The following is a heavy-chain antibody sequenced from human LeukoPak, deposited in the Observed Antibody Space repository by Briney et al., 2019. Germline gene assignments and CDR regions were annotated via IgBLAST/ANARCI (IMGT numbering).Heavy chain of an antibody. V-gene: IGHV3-23*01. D-gene: IGHD3-9*01. CDR1: GFTFNSYA. CDR2: ISGSGGST. CDR3: AKDNILTGYYDY. Sequence: LGGSLGLSCAASGFTFNSYAMSWVRQAPGKGLEWVSAISGSGGSTYYADSVKGRFTISRDNSKNTLYLQMNSLRAEDTAVYYCAKDNILTGYYDYWGQGTLVTVSS. J-gene: IGHJ4*02.